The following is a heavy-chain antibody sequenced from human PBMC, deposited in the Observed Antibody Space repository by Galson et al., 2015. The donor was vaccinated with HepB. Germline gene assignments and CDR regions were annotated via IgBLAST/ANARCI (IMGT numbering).Heavy chain of an antibody. CDR1: GDSIRSDNW. Sequence: ETLSLTCAVSGDSIRSDNWWNWVRQSPGKGLEWIGEILHIGITNYNPSLKSRVTISLDNSKNQFSLRMTSVTAADTAVYYCARVRRHCSGNSCYLDPWGQGTLVIVSS. J-gene: IGHJ5*02. D-gene: IGHD2-2*01. CDR3: ARVRRHCSGNSCYLDP. CDR2: ILHIGIT. V-gene: IGHV4-4*02.